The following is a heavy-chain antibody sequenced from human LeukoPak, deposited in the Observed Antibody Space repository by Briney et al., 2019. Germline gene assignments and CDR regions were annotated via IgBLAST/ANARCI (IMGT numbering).Heavy chain of an antibody. CDR1: GGSNSGTFYH. D-gene: IGHD3-10*01. J-gene: IGHJ6*03. CDR2: ISSTGST. CDR3: ARGRGGSDYYYMDV. Sequence: SETLSLTCTVSGGSNSGTFYHRSWIRQHPGKGLEWIVYISSTGSTYYNPSLESRVTVSLDTCKNQFSLTLSSVTAADTAVYYCARGRGGSDYYYMDVWGKGTTVTVSS. V-gene: IGHV4-31*03.